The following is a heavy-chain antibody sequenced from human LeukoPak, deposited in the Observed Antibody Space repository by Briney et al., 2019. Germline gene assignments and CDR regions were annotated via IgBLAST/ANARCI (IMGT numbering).Heavy chain of an antibody. CDR1: GFTFSSYW. D-gene: IGHD5-18*01. V-gene: IGHV3-74*01. CDR2: INSDGSST. Sequence: PGGSLRLSCAASGFTFSSYWMHWVRQAPGKRLVWVSRINSDGSSTDYADSVKGRFTISRDNAKNTLYLQMNSLRVEDTAVYYCARRINTALVDYWGQGTLVTVSS. CDR3: ARRINTALVDY. J-gene: IGHJ4*02.